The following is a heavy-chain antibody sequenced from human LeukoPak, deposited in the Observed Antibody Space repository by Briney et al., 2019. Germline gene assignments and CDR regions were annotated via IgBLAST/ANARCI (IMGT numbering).Heavy chain of an antibody. CDR1: GYTFTSYG. Sequence: ASVKVSCKASGYTFTSYGISWVRQAPGQGLEWMGWISAYNGNTNYAQKLQGRVTMTTDTSTSTAYMELRSLRSDDTAVYYCARSAVRGVIRYNWFDPWGQGTLVTVSS. CDR2: ISAYNGNT. J-gene: IGHJ5*02. V-gene: IGHV1-18*01. CDR3: ARSAVRGVIRYNWFDP. D-gene: IGHD3-10*01.